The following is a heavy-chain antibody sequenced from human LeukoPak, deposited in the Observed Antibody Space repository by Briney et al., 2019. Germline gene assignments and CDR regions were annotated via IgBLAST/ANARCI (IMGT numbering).Heavy chain of an antibody. Sequence: GGSLRLSCAASGFTFSSYAMHWVRQAPGKGLEWVAVISYDGSNKYYADSVKGRFTISRDNSKNMLYLQMNSLRAEDTAVCYCASDSLYYYDSSGYYYGYYYYYGMDVWGQGTTVTVSS. D-gene: IGHD3-22*01. CDR1: GFTFSSYA. CDR3: ASDSLYYYDSSGYYYGYYYYYGMDV. J-gene: IGHJ6*02. V-gene: IGHV3-30-3*01. CDR2: ISYDGSNK.